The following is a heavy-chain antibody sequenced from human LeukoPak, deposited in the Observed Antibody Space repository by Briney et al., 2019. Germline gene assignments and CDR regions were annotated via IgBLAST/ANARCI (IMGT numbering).Heavy chain of an antibody. V-gene: IGHV3-23*01. CDR3: AKGYCSDTNCQTRLGLDY. CDR1: GFTFSSYA. D-gene: IGHD2-15*01. Sequence: QPGVSLRLSCAASGFTFSSYALSWLRHAPGKGLEWVSNISVSGTYTYYADSVKGWFTISRDNSKNTLYLQMNSLRAEDTAVYYCAKGYCSDTNCQTRLGLDYWGQGTLVTVSS. J-gene: IGHJ4*02. CDR2: ISVSGTYT.